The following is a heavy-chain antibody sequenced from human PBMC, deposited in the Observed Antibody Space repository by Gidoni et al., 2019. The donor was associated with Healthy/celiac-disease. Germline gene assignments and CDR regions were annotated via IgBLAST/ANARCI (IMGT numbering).Heavy chain of an antibody. D-gene: IGHD6-13*01. CDR1: GFTFSDNY. V-gene: IGHV3-11*01. J-gene: IGHJ4*02. CDR2: ISSSGSPI. CDR3: ARYSRAVDY. Sequence: QVQLVESGGGLVKPGGSMRISCEASGFTFSDNYLSWIRQAPGKGLEWVSYISSSGSPIYYADSVKGRFTISRDNAKNSLYLQMNSLRAEDTALYYCARYSRAVDYWGQGTLVTVSS.